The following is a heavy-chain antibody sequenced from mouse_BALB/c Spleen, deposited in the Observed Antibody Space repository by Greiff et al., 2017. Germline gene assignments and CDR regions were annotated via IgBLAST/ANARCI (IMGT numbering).Heavy chain of an antibody. D-gene: IGHD4-1*02. CDR2: ISYSGST. CDR1: GYSITSDYA. CDR3: ARSQLGLSYWYFDV. Sequence: EVQRVESGPGLVKPSQSLSLTCTVTGYSITSDYAWNWIRQFPGNKLEWMGYISYSGSTSYNPSLKSRISITRDTSKNQFFLQLNSVTTEDTATYYCARSQLGLSYWYFDVWGAGTTVTVSS. V-gene: IGHV3-2*02. J-gene: IGHJ1*01.